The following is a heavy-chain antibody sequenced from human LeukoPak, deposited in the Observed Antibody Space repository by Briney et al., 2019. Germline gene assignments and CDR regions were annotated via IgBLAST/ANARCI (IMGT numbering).Heavy chain of an antibody. J-gene: IGHJ5*02. CDR2: INSDGINT. CDR3: ARDLGQYYDTSDNWFDP. V-gene: IGHV3-74*01. D-gene: IGHD3-22*01. Sequence: PGGSLRLSCAASGFTFSNYWMHWVRRAPGKGLVWVSRINSDGINTSYADSVKGRFTISGDNAKNTLNLQMNSLRAEDTAVYYCARDLGQYYDTSDNWFDPWGQGTLVTVSS. CDR1: GFTFSNYW.